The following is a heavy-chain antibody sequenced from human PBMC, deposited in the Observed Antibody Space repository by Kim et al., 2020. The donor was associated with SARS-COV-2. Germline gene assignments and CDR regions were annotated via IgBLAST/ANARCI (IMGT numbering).Heavy chain of an antibody. CDR3: AKDKYLTSGCFDY. D-gene: IGHD3-22*01. V-gene: IGHV3-30*18. J-gene: IGHJ4*02. Sequence: GGSLRLSCTASGFTFSNFGFHWVRQAPGKGLEWVAVITQGGETKYYADSVKGRLTLSRDNSKNTVYLQMNSLRPEDTAVYYCAKDKYLTSGCFDYWGQGALVTVSS. CDR2: ITQGGETK. CDR1: GFTFSNFG.